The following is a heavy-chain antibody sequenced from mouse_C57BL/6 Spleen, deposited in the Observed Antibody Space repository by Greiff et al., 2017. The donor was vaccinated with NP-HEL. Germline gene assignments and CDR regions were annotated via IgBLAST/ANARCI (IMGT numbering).Heavy chain of an antibody. CDR2: ISSGSSTI. J-gene: IGHJ2*01. V-gene: IGHV5-17*01. Sequence: EVMLVESGGGLVKPGGSLKLSCAASGFTFSDYGMHWVRQAPEKGLEWVAYISSGSSTIYYADTVKGRFTISRDNAKNTLFLQMTSLRSEDTAMYYCARPLRGWFDYWGQGTTLTVSS. CDR3: ARPLRGWFDY. CDR1: GFTFSDYG. D-gene: IGHD1-1*01.